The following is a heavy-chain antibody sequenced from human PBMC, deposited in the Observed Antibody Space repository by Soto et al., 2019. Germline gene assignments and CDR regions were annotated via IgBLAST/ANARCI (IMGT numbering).Heavy chain of an antibody. CDR2: ISGSGGST. J-gene: IGHJ4*02. D-gene: IGHD6-13*01. CDR1: GFTFSNYA. Sequence: EVQLLEAGGGLVQPGGSLRLSCAASGFTFSNYAVTWVRQAPGQGLEWVSTISGSGGSTYYAESVKGRFTISRDNSKNTLYLQMNSLRAEDTAVYYCAKDQGSSWYEIDYWGQGTLVTVSS. V-gene: IGHV3-23*01. CDR3: AKDQGSSWYEIDY.